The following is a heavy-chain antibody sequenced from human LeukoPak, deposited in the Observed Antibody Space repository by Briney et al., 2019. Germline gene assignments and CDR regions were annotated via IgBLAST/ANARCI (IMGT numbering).Heavy chain of an antibody. J-gene: IGHJ4*02. CDR3: ARRPGYSSDWSDFDY. V-gene: IGHV4-59*08. CDR1: GGSISSYY. Sequence: SETLSLTCTVSGGSISSYYWSWIRQPPGKGLEWIGYIYYSGSTNYNPSLKSRVTISVDTSKNQFSLKLSSVTAADTAVYYCARRPGYSSDWSDFDYWGQGTLVTVSS. D-gene: IGHD6-19*01. CDR2: IYYSGST.